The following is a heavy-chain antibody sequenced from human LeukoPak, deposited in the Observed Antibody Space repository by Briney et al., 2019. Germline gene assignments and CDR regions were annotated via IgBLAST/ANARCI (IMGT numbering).Heavy chain of an antibody. J-gene: IGHJ2*01. D-gene: IGHD1/OR15-1a*01. CDR3: ASMTGTTKNWYFDL. CDR1: DGSISSYY. V-gene: IGHV4-4*07. Sequence: SETLSLTCTVSDGSISSYYWSWIRQPAGKGLEWIGRMYTSGNTNYNPSLKSRVTLSVDTSKNQFSLKLTSVTAADTAVYYCASMTGTTKNWYFDLWGRGTLVTVSS. CDR2: MYTSGNT.